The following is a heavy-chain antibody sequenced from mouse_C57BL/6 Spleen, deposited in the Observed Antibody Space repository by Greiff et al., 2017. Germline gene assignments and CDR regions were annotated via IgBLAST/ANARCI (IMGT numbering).Heavy chain of an antibody. CDR3: ARDYGSSYVGWFAY. Sequence: VQLQQPGPELVKPGASVTLSCTASGYTFTSYWMHWVKQRPGQGLEWIGMIHPNSGSTNYNEKFKSKATLTVDKSSSTAYMQLSSLTSEYSAVYDCARDYGSSYVGWFAYWGQGTLVTVSA. V-gene: IGHV1-64*01. J-gene: IGHJ3*01. CDR2: IHPNSGST. CDR1: GYTFTSYW. D-gene: IGHD1-1*01.